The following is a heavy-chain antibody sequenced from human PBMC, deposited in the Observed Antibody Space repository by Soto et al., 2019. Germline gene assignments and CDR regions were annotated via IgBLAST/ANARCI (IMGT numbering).Heavy chain of an antibody. Sequence: PSETLSLTCTVSGGSISSSSYYWGWIRQPPGKGLEWIGSIYYSGSTYYNPSLKSRVTISVDTSKNQFSLKLSSVTAADTAVYYFARRYYDILTGYYIFDPWGQGTLVTVSS. D-gene: IGHD3-9*01. CDR2: IYYSGST. CDR3: ARRYYDILTGYYIFDP. V-gene: IGHV4-39*01. J-gene: IGHJ5*02. CDR1: GGSISSSSYY.